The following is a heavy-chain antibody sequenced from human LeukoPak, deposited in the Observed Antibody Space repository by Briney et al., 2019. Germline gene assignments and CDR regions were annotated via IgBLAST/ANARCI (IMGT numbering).Heavy chain of an antibody. Sequence: PSETLSLTCAVYGGSFSGYYWSWIRQPPGKGLEWIGEINHSGSTNYNPSLKSRVTISVDTSKNQFSLKLSSVTAADTAVYYCARSPGDYYDILTGYYTPDYWGQGTLVTVSS. CDR3: ARSPGDYYDILTGYYTPDY. CDR2: INHSGST. CDR1: GGSFSGYY. J-gene: IGHJ4*02. D-gene: IGHD3-9*01. V-gene: IGHV4-34*01.